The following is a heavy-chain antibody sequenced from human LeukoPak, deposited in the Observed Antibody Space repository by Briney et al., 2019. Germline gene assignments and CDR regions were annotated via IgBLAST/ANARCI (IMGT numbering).Heavy chain of an antibody. D-gene: IGHD6-19*01. Sequence: SETLSLTCTVSGGSISSLTYYWGWIRQPPGEGLEWIASIYYSGTTYYSPSLKSRVAISVNRSTNQFSLRLSSVTAADTAVYFCTGYSAGWSSGGGYWGQGTVVTVSS. J-gene: IGHJ4*02. CDR1: GGSISSLTYY. CDR3: TGYSAGWSSGGGY. V-gene: IGHV4-39*01. CDR2: IYYSGTT.